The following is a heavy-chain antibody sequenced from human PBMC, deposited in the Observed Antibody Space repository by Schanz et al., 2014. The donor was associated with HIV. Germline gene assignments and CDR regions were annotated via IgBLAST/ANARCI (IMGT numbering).Heavy chain of an antibody. D-gene: IGHD4-4*01. CDR1: GFPLRDYG. CDR3: ARDRLHPGXXMDV. Sequence: QVQVVESGGGVVQPGRSLTLXCATTGFPLRDYGMHWVRQAAGKGLEWLAFISYNGNEKDYGDSVKGRFNISRDNSRNSLYLQMNRLRAEDTAVYYCARDRLHPGXXMDVWGQGTTVTVSS. CDR2: ISYNGNEK. V-gene: IGHV3-30*03. J-gene: IGHJ6*02.